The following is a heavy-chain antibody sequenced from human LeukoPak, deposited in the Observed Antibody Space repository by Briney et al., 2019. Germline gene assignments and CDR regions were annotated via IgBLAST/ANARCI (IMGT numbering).Heavy chain of an antibody. J-gene: IGHJ4*02. CDR3: ARIQDPEYSSSPIADY. V-gene: IGHV2-70*11. CDR2: IDWDDDK. CDR1: GFSLSTSGMC. Sequence: ESGPALVKPTQTLTLTCTFSGFSLSTSGMCVSWIRQPPGKALEWLARIDWDDDKYYSTSLKTRLTISKDTSKNQVVLTMTNMDPVDTATYYCARIQDPEYSSSPIADYWGQGTLVTVSS. D-gene: IGHD6-6*01.